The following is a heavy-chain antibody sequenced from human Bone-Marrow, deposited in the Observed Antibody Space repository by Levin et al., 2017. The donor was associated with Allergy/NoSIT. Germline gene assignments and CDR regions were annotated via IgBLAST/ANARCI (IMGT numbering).Heavy chain of an antibody. Sequence: QSGGSLRLSCAASGFTFSSYAMSWVRQAPGKGLEWVSAISGSGGSTYYADSVKGRFTISRDNSKNTLYLQMNSLRAEDTAVYYCAKDTQPAYSSGWYDGRNYWGQGTLVTVSS. J-gene: IGHJ4*02. D-gene: IGHD6-19*01. CDR3: AKDTQPAYSSGWYDGRNY. V-gene: IGHV3-23*01. CDR1: GFTFSSYA. CDR2: ISGSGGST.